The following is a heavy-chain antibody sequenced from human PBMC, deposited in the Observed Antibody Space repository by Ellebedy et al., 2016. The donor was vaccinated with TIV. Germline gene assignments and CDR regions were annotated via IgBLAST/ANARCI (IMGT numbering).Heavy chain of an antibody. CDR3: ARYNSGSKTFDY. CDR2: AYYRSTWIY. D-gene: IGHD6-19*01. CDR1: GDSVSNKYAT. J-gene: IGHJ4*02. Sequence: MPSETLSLTCAISGDSVSNKYATWNWIRQSPSRGLEWLGRAYYRSTWIYDYAVSVKGRITINPDTSNNQLSLHLNSVTPEDTAVYYCARYNSGSKTFDYWGQGALVTVSS. V-gene: IGHV6-1*01.